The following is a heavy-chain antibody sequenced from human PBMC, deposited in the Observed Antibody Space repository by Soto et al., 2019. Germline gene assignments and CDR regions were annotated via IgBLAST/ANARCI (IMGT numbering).Heavy chain of an antibody. D-gene: IGHD3-10*01. Sequence: PGESLKISCKGSGYRFTSYLIGWVRQMPGKGLEWMGIIYPGDSDTRYSPSFQGQVTISADKSISTAYLQWSSLKASDTAMYYCARLLHYYGSGSYYPYGMDVWGQGTTVTVSS. CDR3: ARLLHYYGSGSYYPYGMDV. J-gene: IGHJ6*02. CDR2: IYPGDSDT. CDR1: GYRFTSYL. V-gene: IGHV5-51*01.